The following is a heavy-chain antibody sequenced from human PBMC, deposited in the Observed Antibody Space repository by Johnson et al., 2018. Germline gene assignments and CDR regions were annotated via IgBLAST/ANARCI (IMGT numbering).Heavy chain of an antibody. V-gene: IGHV3-21*01. CDR2: ISSSSSYI. D-gene: IGHD6-19*01. CDR1: GFNFSSYS. Sequence: VQLVQSGGGLVTPGGSLRLACAASGFNFSSYSMNWVHQAPGKGLEWVSSISSSSSYIYYADSVKGRFTISRDNAKNSLYLQINSLRAEDTAGDYCASLAVANSDYYHGMDVWGKGTTVTVSS. CDR3: ASLAVANSDYYHGMDV. J-gene: IGHJ6*04.